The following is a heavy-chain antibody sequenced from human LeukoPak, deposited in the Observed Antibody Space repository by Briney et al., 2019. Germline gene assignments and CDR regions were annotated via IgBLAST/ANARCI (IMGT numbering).Heavy chain of an antibody. D-gene: IGHD3-10*02. V-gene: IGHV3-48*03. Sequence: GGSLRLSCAASGSNFGSYSMTWVRQAPGKGLEWVSYISGSGSTIYYADSVKGRFTISRDNAKNSLYLQMNSLRAEDTAVYYCAELGITMIGGVWGKGTTVTISS. J-gene: IGHJ6*04. CDR2: ISGSGSTI. CDR1: GSNFGSYS. CDR3: AELGITMIGGV.